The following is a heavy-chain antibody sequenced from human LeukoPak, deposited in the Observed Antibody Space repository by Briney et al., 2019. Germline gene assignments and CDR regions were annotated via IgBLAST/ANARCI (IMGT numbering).Heavy chain of an antibody. V-gene: IGHV4-38-2*02. J-gene: IGHJ4*02. CDR1: DYSISVVYF. CDR2: IHLRGST. CDR3: AREYSGTYGSFEY. D-gene: IGHD1-26*01. Sequence: SETLSLTCSVSDYSISVVYFWGWIGHPPGKGLDWIGSIHLRGSTSYNPSLKSRVTISVDTSSNQFSLKLYSVTAADTAVYYCAREYSGTYGSFEYWGQGSLVTVSS.